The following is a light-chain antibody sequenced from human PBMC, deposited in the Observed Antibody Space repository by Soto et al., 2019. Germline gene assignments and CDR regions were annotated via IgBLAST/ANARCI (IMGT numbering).Light chain of an antibody. CDR1: QSVSSW. J-gene: IGKJ1*01. V-gene: IGKV1-5*03. Sequence: DIQMTQSPSTLSASVGDRVTITCRASQSVSSWLAWFQQKPGKVPKVLISKASRLESGVPSRFSGSGSGTEFTLTISSLQPDDFATYYCQHFIGSSWTFGQGTKVELQ. CDR2: KAS. CDR3: QHFIGSSWT.